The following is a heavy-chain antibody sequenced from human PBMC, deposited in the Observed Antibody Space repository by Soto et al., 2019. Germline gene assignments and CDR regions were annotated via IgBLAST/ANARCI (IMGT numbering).Heavy chain of an antibody. J-gene: IGHJ6*02. D-gene: IGHD5-12*01. CDR1: GGTFNNYL. V-gene: IGHV1-69*13. Sequence: SVKVSCKASGGTFNNYLITWVRQAPGEGLEWMGGSIPIFGTANYAQKFQGRVTISVDESTSTAYMELSSLRSEDTAVYYCARGRGYSGDDHYYYFDMDVWGQGTTVTVSS. CDR2: SIPIFGTA. CDR3: ARGRGYSGDDHYYYFDMDV.